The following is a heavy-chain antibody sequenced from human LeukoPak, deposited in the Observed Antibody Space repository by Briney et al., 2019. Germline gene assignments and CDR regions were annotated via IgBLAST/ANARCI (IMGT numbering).Heavy chain of an antibody. CDR3: TRVYDSSGYYYYFDY. CDR1: VFTFSNYA. Sequence: PGASLRLSCAASVFTFSNYAMSWVRQAPGKGLEWVSAISGSGANTYYADSVNGRFTISRDNSKNTLYPQMNSLRAEDTAVYYCTRVYDSSGYYYYFDYWGQGTLVTVSS. D-gene: IGHD3-22*01. J-gene: IGHJ4*02. V-gene: IGHV3-23*01. CDR2: ISGSGANT.